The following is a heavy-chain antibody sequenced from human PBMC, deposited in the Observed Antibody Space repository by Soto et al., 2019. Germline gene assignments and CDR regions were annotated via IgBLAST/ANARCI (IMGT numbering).Heavy chain of an antibody. CDR1: GFTFTDYY. CDR3: GRSPQESEYGWVDN. V-gene: IGHV1-2*02. D-gene: IGHD2-2*01. CDR2: IKPSKGDR. J-gene: IGHJ4*02. Sequence: XSVKVSCTRSGFTFTDYYLNLVRQAPGQGLEWMGWIKPSKGDRKSSQKFQGRVTMTRDSSINTAYMELSGLGSDDTAVYYCGRSPQESEYGWVDNWGQGTLVTVSS.